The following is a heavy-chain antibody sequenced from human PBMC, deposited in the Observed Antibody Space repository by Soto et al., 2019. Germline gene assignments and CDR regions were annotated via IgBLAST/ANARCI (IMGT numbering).Heavy chain of an antibody. J-gene: IGHJ6*03. CDR3: ASSRSPYRYYYYMDV. V-gene: IGHV3-66*01. CDR2: IYSGGST. Sequence: GGSLRLSCAASGFTVSSNYMSWVRQAPGKGLEWVSVIYSGGSTYYADSVKGRFTISRDNSKNTLYLQMNSLRAEDTAVYYCASSRSPYRYYYYMDVWGKGTTVTVSS. D-gene: IGHD6-13*01. CDR1: GFTVSSNY.